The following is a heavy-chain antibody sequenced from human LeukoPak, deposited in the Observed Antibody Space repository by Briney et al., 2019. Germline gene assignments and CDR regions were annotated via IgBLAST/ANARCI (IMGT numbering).Heavy chain of an antibody. CDR3: AREGGSYCFDY. CDR1: GFTFSSYG. J-gene: IGHJ4*02. Sequence: GGSLRLSCAASGFTFSSYGMHWVRQAPGKGLEWVAVISYDGSNKYYADSVKGRFTISRDNSKNTLYLQMNSLRAEDTAVYYCAREGGSYCFDYWGQGTLVTVSS. CDR2: ISYDGSNK. D-gene: IGHD1-26*01. V-gene: IGHV3-30*03.